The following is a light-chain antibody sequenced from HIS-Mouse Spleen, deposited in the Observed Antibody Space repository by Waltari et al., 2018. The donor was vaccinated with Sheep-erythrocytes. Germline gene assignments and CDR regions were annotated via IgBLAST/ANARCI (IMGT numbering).Light chain of an antibody. V-gene: IGKV3-11*01. J-gene: IGKJ2*01. CDR2: DAS. Sequence: EIVLTQSPATLSLSPGERATLTCRASQSVSSYLAWYQQKPGQAPRLFIYDASNRATYIPARFSGSGSGTDFTLTISSLEPEDFAVYYCQQRSNWYTFGQGTKLEIK. CDR1: QSVSSY. CDR3: QQRSNWYT.